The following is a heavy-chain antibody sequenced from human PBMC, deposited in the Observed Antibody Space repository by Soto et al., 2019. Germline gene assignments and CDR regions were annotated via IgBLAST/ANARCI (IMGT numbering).Heavy chain of an antibody. CDR3: ARDQAGDDAFDI. V-gene: IGHV3-23*01. CDR1: GFTFSSYA. CDR2: ISGSGGST. D-gene: IGHD6-13*01. Sequence: EVQLLESGGGLVQPGGSLRLSCAASGFTFSSYAMSWVRQAPGKGLEWVSAISGSGGSTYYADSVKGRFTISRDNAKNSLYLQMNSLRAEDTAVYYCARDQAGDDAFDIWGQGTMVTVSS. J-gene: IGHJ3*02.